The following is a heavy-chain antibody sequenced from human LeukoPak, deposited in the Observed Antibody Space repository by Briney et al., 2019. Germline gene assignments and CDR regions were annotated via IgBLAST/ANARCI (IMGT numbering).Heavy chain of an antibody. CDR2: IYYSGST. D-gene: IGHD6-19*01. CDR3: ARNPVAGFDF. V-gene: IGHV4-59*01. Sequence: SETLSLTCTVSGGSISSYYWSWIRQPPGKGLEWIGYIYYSGSTNYNPSLKSRVTISVDTSKNQFSLKLSSVTAADTAVYYCARNPVAGFDFWGQGALVTVSS. J-gene: IGHJ4*02. CDR1: GGSISSYY.